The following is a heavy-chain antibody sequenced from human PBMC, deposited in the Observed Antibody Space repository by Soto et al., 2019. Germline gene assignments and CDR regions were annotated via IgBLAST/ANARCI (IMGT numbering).Heavy chain of an antibody. Sequence: ASVKVSCKASGYTFTGYYMHWVRQAPGQGLEWMGWINPNSGGTNYAQKFQGWVTMTRDTSISTAYMELSRLRSDDTAVYYCARDHSRLXDIVVVPAAQYYYGMDVWGQGTTVTVSS. V-gene: IGHV1-2*04. CDR1: GYTFTGYY. CDR2: INPNSGGT. CDR3: ARDHSRLXDIVVVPAAQYYYGMDV. D-gene: IGHD2-2*01. J-gene: IGHJ6*02.